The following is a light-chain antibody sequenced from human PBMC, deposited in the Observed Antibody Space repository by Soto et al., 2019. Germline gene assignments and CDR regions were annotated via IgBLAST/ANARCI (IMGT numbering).Light chain of an antibody. CDR3: QQYGSSSPWP. V-gene: IGKV1-5*03. CDR1: QSISSW. J-gene: IGKJ1*01. CDR2: KAS. Sequence: DIQMTQSPSTLSASVGDRVTITCRASQSISSWLAWYQQKPGRAHKLLIYKASSLETGVPSRFSGSGSGTELALIISSLQPDDFGSYYCQQYGSSSPWPFGQETKVEIK.